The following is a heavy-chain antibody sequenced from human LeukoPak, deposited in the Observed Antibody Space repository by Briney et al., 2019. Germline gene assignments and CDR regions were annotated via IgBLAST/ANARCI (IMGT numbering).Heavy chain of an antibody. Sequence: GASVKVSCKASGGTFSSYAISWVRQAPGQGLEWMGGIIPIFGTANYAQKFQGRVTITADESTSTAYMELSSLRSEDTAVYYCARTVNVGFGEFPFDYWGQGTLVTVSS. CDR1: GGTFSSYA. CDR3: ARTVNVGFGEFPFDY. J-gene: IGHJ4*02. V-gene: IGHV1-69*13. D-gene: IGHD3-10*01. CDR2: IIPIFGTA.